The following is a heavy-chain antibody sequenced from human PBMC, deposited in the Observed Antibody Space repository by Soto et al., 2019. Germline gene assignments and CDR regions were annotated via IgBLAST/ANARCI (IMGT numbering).Heavy chain of an antibody. CDR3: TTDYDILTGYQVDY. D-gene: IGHD3-9*01. CDR2: IKSKTDGGTT. V-gene: IGHV3-15*07. CDR1: GFTFSNAG. J-gene: IGHJ4*02. Sequence: PGGSLRLSCAASGFTFSNAGMNWVRQAPGKGLEWVGRIKSKTDGGTTDYAAPVKGRFTISRDDSKNTLYLQMNSLKTEDTAVYYCTTDYDILTGYQVDYWGQGTLVTVSS.